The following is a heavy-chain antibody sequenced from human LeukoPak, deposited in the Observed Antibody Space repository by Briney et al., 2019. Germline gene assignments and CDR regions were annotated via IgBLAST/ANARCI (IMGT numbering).Heavy chain of an antibody. CDR1: GGSISSSSYY. V-gene: IGHV4-39*07. D-gene: IGHD6-19*01. Sequence: PSETLSLTCTVSGGSISSSSYYWGWIRQPPGKGLEWIGSIYHSGSTYYNPSLKSRVTISVDTSKNQFSLKLSSVTAADTAVYYCARGSIAVAGTRGDGFDYWGQGTLVTVSS. J-gene: IGHJ4*02. CDR3: ARGSIAVAGTRGDGFDY. CDR2: IYHSGST.